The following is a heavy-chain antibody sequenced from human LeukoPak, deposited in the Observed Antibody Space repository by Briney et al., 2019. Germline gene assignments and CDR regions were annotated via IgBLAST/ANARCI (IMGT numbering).Heavy chain of an antibody. Sequence: GGSLRLSCAASGFTFSSYSMNWVRQDPGKGLEWVSSISSSSSYIYYADSVKGRFTISRDNAKNSLYLQMNSLRAEDTAVYYCARHSVDYDFWSGYQGYYFDYWGQGTLVTVSS. V-gene: IGHV3-21*01. D-gene: IGHD3-3*01. CDR1: GFTFSSYS. CDR2: ISSSSSYI. J-gene: IGHJ4*02. CDR3: ARHSVDYDFWSGYQGYYFDY.